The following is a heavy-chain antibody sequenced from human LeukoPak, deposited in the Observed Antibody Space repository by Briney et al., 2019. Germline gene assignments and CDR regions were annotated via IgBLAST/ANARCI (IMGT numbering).Heavy chain of an antibody. J-gene: IGHJ4*02. CDR1: GYRFTSYW. CDR2: IYPGDSDT. Sequence: GESLKISCKGSGYRFTSYWIGWVRQMPGKGLEWMGIIYPGDSDTRYSPSFQGQVTISADKSISTAYLQWSSLKASDTAMYYCARLTWGGSSSRAPYYWGQGTLVTVSS. CDR3: ARLTWGGSSSRAPYY. V-gene: IGHV5-51*01. D-gene: IGHD6-6*01.